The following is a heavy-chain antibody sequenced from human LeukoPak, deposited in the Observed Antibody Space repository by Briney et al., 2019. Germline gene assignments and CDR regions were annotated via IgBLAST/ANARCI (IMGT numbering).Heavy chain of an antibody. Sequence: GESPKISCKGSGYRFTNYWIGWVRQLPGKGLEWMGIINPGDSDTRYSPSFQGQVTISADKSINTAYLQWSSLKASDTAMYYCARFTDYYDSTGGDAFDIWGQGTMVTVSS. CDR3: ARFTDYYDSTGGDAFDI. CDR1: GYRFTNYW. D-gene: IGHD3-22*01. V-gene: IGHV5-51*01. J-gene: IGHJ3*02. CDR2: INPGDSDT.